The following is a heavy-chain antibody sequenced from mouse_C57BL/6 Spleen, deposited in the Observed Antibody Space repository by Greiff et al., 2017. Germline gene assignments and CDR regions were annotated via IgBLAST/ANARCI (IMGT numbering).Heavy chain of an antibody. J-gene: IGHJ2*01. CDR2: INPNNGGT. Sequence: VQLQQSGPELVKPGASVKMSCKASGYTFTDYNMHWVKQSHGKSLEWIGYINPNNGGTSYNQKFKGKATLTVNKSSSTAYMELRSLTSEDSEVYYCAREGLITTVPFDYWGQGTTLTVSS. CDR3: AREGLITTVPFDY. V-gene: IGHV1-22*01. D-gene: IGHD1-1*01. CDR1: GYTFTDYN.